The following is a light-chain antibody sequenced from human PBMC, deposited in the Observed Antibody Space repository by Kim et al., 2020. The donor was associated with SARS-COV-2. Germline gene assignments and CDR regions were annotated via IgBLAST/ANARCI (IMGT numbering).Light chain of an antibody. CDR1: QSVSSNS. J-gene: IGKJ1*01. Sequence: SPGERATLSCRASQSVSSNSLAWYQQKPGQAPRLLIYGASSRATGIPDRFSGSGSGTDFTLIISRLEPEDIAVYYCQQYNRSPRTFGQGTKVDIK. CDR2: GAS. CDR3: QQYNRSPRT. V-gene: IGKV3-20*01.